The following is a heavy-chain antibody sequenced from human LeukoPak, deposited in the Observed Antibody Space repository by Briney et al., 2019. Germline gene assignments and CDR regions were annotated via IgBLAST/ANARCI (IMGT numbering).Heavy chain of an antibody. CDR1: GGSFSGYY. Sequence: PSETLSLTCAVYGGSFSGYYWSWIRQPPGKGLEWIGEINHSGSTNYNPSLKSRVTISVDTSKNQFSLKLSSVTAADTAVYYCARVKLRSSSFDYWGQGTLVTVSS. D-gene: IGHD6-19*01. V-gene: IGHV4-34*01. J-gene: IGHJ4*02. CDR2: INHSGST. CDR3: ARVKLRSSSFDY.